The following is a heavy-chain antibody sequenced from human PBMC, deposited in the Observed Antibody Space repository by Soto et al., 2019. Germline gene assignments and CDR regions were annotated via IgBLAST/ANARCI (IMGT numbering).Heavy chain of an antibody. V-gene: IGHV4-61*01. D-gene: IGHD3-3*01. CDR2: ISYGGST. CDR1: GVSVSSSNYY. J-gene: IGHJ4*02. CDR3: AREPRRGTTYYGFWSGYYGDY. Sequence: QVRLQESGPGLVKPAETLSLTCTVSGVSVSSSNYYWTWIRQPPGKGLEWIGSISYGGSTNYNPSPQTRVTISGDKSNNQFSLKMSSVTAADTAVYYCAREPRRGTTYYGFWSGYYGDYWGQGILVTVPS.